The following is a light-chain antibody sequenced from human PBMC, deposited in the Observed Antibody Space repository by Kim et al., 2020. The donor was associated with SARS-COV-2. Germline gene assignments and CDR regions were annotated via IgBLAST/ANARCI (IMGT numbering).Light chain of an antibody. CDR2: DMS. J-gene: IGKJ1*01. V-gene: IGKV2-30*02. Sequence: FLSFRPTPSIVQRHGHTYFGSSDHIAITPPPRFLPDMSGGHSSVPCRFSGSGSGTDFTLKISRVEAEDVGVYYCRQGLHTPPWTFGQGTKVDIK. CDR1: PSIVQRHGHTY. CDR3: RQGLHTPPWT.